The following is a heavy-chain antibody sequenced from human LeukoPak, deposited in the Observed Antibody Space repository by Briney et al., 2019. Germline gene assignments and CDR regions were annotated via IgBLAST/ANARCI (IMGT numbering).Heavy chain of an antibody. J-gene: IGHJ4*02. Sequence: SETLSLTCAVYGGSFSDYYWNWIRQPPGKGLEWIGEISHSGSINYNPSLKSRVTISIDTSKNQFSLKLRSVTAADTAVYYCARGTGGYWGQGTLVTVSS. V-gene: IGHV4-34*01. CDR3: ARGTGGY. D-gene: IGHD1-14*01. CDR2: ISHSGSI. CDR1: GGSFSDYY.